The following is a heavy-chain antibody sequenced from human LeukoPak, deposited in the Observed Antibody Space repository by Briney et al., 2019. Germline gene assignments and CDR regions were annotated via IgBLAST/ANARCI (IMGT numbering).Heavy chain of an antibody. V-gene: IGHV3-11*05. CDR2: ISGSGTFT. D-gene: IGHD1-26*01. Sequence: GGSLRLSCAASGFTFSDYYMTWIRQAPGKGLEWVSSISGSGTFTNYADSVKGRFTISRDNAKNSLSLQMNSLRAEDTAVYYCARAEWELLDYWGQGTLVTVSS. CDR3: ARAEWELLDY. J-gene: IGHJ4*02. CDR1: GFTFSDYY.